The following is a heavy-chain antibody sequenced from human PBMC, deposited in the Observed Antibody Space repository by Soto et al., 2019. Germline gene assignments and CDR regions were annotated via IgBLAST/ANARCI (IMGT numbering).Heavy chain of an antibody. CDR2: IDPSDSYT. V-gene: IGHV5-10-1*01. Sequence: GEYQKISCMGSGYRFPSYWITWVRQMPGKGLEWMGRIDPSDSYTNYSPSFQGHVTISADKSVNTAYLQWSSLKASDTAMYYCASECRGGSCNFGYWGQGILVSVSS. CDR3: ASECRGGSCNFGY. J-gene: IGHJ4*02. CDR1: GYRFPSYW. D-gene: IGHD2-15*01.